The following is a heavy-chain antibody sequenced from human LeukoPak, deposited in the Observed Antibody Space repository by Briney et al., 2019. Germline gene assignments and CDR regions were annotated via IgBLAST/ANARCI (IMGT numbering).Heavy chain of an antibody. V-gene: IGHV5-51*01. CDR3: AIGGRAAFDP. D-gene: IGHD3-10*01. CDR1: GYSFASYW. Sequence: GQPLKISCKGSGYSFASYWIGWVRQMPGKGLEWRGIIYPGDSDTSYSPSFQGQVNISANKSNSTAYVQWSSLKASDSAMYYCAIGGRAAFDPWRQGPVVTVSS. J-gene: IGHJ5*02. CDR2: IYPGDSDT.